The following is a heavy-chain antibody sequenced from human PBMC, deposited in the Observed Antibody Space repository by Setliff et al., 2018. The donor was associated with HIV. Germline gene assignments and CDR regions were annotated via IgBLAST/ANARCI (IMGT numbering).Heavy chain of an antibody. J-gene: IGHJ3*02. Sequence: GASVKVSCKASGGTFSSYAISWVRQAPGQGLEWMGGIIPIFGTANYAQKFQGRVTITADESTSTAYMELSSLRSDDTAVYYCASGPLVYYDSPGAFDIWGQGTMVTVS. V-gene: IGHV1-69*01. CDR2: IIPIFGTA. D-gene: IGHD3-22*01. CDR1: GGTFSSYA. CDR3: ASGPLVYYDSPGAFDI.